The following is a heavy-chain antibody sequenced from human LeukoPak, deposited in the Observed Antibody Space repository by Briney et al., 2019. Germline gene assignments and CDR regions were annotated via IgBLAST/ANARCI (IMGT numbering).Heavy chain of an antibody. D-gene: IGHD3-10*01. CDR3: ARVWFGELLIRAFDI. V-gene: IGHV1-69*13. Sequence: SVKVSCKASGGTFSSYAISWVRQAPGQGLEWMGGIIPIFGTANYAQKFQGRVTITADESTSTAYMELRSLRSDDTAVYYCARVWFGELLIRAFDIWGQGTMVTVSS. CDR2: IIPIFGTA. J-gene: IGHJ3*02. CDR1: GGTFSSYA.